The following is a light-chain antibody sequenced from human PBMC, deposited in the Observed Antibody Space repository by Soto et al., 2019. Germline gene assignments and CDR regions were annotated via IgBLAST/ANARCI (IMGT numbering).Light chain of an antibody. CDR2: GAS. CDR3: QQYNTWPPT. J-gene: IGKJ5*01. Sequence: EIVMTQSPATLSVSPGERATLSCRASQSVTSNLAWYQQKPGQAPRLLIYGASTRATGIPARFSGSGSGTEFTLTISSLQSEDFAVYYCQQYNTWPPTFGQGTRLEMK. V-gene: IGKV3-15*01. CDR1: QSVTSN.